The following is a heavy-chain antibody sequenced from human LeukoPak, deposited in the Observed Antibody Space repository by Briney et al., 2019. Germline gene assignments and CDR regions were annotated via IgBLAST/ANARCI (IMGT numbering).Heavy chain of an antibody. D-gene: IGHD3-9*01. CDR2: ISYDGSNK. V-gene: IGHV3-30*18. CDR3: AKDLTIPGQPDY. J-gene: IGHJ4*02. CDR1: GFTFSSYG. Sequence: GGSLRLSCAASGFTFSSYGMHWVRQAPGKGLEWVAVISYDGSNKYYADSVKGLFTISRDNSKNTLYLQMNSLRAEDTAVYYCAKDLTIPGQPDYRGQGTLVTVSS.